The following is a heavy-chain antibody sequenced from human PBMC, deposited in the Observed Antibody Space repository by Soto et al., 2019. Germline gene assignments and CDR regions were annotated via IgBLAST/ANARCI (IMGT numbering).Heavy chain of an antibody. V-gene: IGHV4-4*02. D-gene: IGHD3-10*01. CDR1: GVSISSGNW. CDR2: IFHDGTA. Sequence: SETLSLTCAVSGVSISSGNWWAWVRQSPQRGLEYIGEIFHDGTANYYPSFERRVAISVDTSKNQFSLKLTSVTAADTAIYFCARLVYDTRLNYMYFDFWGQGTLVTVSS. CDR3: ARLVYDTRLNYMYFDF. J-gene: IGHJ4*02.